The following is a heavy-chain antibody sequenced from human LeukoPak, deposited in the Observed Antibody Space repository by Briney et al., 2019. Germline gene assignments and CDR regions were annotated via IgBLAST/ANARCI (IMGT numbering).Heavy chain of an antibody. CDR3: ARDLEGGRYYYYGMDV. J-gene: IGHJ6*02. Sequence: SETLSLTCTVCGGSISSYYWSWIRQPAGKGLEWIGRIYTSGSTNYNPSLKSRVTMSVDTSKNQFSLKLSSVTAADTAVYYCARDLEGGRYYYYGMDVWGQGTTVTVSS. CDR2: IYTSGST. D-gene: IGHD1-1*01. CDR1: GGSISSYY. V-gene: IGHV4-4*07.